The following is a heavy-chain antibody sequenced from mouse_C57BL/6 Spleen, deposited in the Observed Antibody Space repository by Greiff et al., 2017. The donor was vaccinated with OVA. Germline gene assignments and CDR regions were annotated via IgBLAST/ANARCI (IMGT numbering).Heavy chain of an antibody. CDR1: GYTFTSYT. D-gene: IGHD2-3*01. CDR2: INPSSGYT. J-gene: IGHJ3*01. V-gene: IGHV1-4*01. Sequence: QVQLQQSGAELARPGASVKMSCKASGYTFTSYTMHWVKQRPGQGLEWIGYINPSSGYTKYNQKFKDKATLTADKSSSTAYMQLSSLTSEDSAVYYCARPYDGFWFAYWGQGTLVTVSA. CDR3: ARPYDGFWFAY.